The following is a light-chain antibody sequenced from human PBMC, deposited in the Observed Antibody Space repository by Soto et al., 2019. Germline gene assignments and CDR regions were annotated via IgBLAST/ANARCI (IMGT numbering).Light chain of an antibody. V-gene: IGLV2-23*01. Sequence: QSALTQPASVSGSPGQSITISCTGTSSDVGSYNLVSWYQQHPGKAPTPMIYEGSKRPSGVSNRFSGSKSGNTASLTISGLQAEDEADYYCCSYAGSSTDVVFGGGTKLTVL. CDR2: EGS. CDR1: SSDVGSYNL. J-gene: IGLJ2*01. CDR3: CSYAGSSTDVV.